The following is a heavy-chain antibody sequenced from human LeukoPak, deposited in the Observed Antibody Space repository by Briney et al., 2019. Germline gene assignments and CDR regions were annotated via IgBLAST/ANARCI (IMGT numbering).Heavy chain of an antibody. Sequence: SETLSLTCTVSGGSISSSSYYWGWIRQPPGKGLEWIGSIYYSGSTYYNPSLKSRVTISVDTSKNQFSLKLSSVTAADTAVYYYARRTHARDYWGQGTLVTVSS. D-gene: IGHD1-7*01. J-gene: IGHJ4*02. CDR1: GGSISSSSYY. V-gene: IGHV4-39*01. CDR2: IYYSGST. CDR3: ARRTHARDY.